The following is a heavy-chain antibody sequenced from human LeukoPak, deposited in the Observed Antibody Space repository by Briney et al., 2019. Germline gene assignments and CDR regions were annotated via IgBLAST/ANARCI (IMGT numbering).Heavy chain of an antibody. J-gene: IGHJ6*03. Sequence: SETLSLTCTVSGYSISSGYDWGWIRQPPGNGLEWIGEINHSGSTNYNPSLTSRVTISVDTSKNEFFLDLSSVTAVDEAVYYCASRMRRIVVVPAANSPMDVWGKGTTVTVSS. V-gene: IGHV4-38-2*02. CDR2: INHSGST. CDR3: ASRMRRIVVVPAANSPMDV. CDR1: GYSISSGYD. D-gene: IGHD2-2*01.